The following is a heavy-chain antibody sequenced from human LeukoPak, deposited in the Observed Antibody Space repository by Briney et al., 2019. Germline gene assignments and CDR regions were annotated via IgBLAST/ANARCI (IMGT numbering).Heavy chain of an antibody. Sequence: PSETLSLTCTVSGGSISSYYWSWIRQPPGKGLEWIGYIYYSGSTNYNPSLKSRVTISIDTSKNQFSLKLSSVTAADTAVYYCARHGGLGYCSSTSCYIPYYYYGMDVWGQGTTVTVSS. V-gene: IGHV4-59*08. CDR3: ARHGGLGYCSSTSCYIPYYYYGMDV. J-gene: IGHJ6*02. CDR1: GGSISSYY. D-gene: IGHD2-2*02. CDR2: IYYSGST.